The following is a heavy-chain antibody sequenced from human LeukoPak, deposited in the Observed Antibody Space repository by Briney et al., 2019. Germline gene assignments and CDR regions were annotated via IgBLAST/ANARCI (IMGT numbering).Heavy chain of an antibody. Sequence: SETLSLTCTVSGGSLSSYYWSWIRQPPGKGLEWIGYIYYSGSTNYNPSLKSRVTISVDTSKTQFSLKLSSVTAADTAMYYCARGNYYDSSTYYRAFDIWGQGTMVTVSS. V-gene: IGHV4-59*01. CDR3: ARGNYYDSSTYYRAFDI. J-gene: IGHJ3*02. CDR1: GGSLSSYY. CDR2: IYYSGST. D-gene: IGHD3-22*01.